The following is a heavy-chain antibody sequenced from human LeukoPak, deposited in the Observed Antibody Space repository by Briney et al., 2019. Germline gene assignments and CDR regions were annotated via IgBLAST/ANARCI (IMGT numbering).Heavy chain of an antibody. CDR2: VHYDGRT. V-gene: IGHV4-39*07. Sequence: PSETLSLTCTVSGGPISGSVTWGRVRQPPGEGLEWIGNVHYDGRTAPNPSLKSRVTMSLDTSTNQFSLKLNSVTATDTALYYCARVVTAAGLDLWGRGILVTISS. J-gene: IGHJ5*02. CDR1: GGPISGSVT. CDR3: ARVVTAAGLDL. D-gene: IGHD6-19*01.